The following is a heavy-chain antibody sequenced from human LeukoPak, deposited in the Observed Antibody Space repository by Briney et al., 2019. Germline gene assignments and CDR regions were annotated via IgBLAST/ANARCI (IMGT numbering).Heavy chain of an antibody. Sequence: ASVKVSCKASGYTFTTYALNWVRQAPGQGLEWMGWINTNTGNPTYAQGFTGRFVFSLDTSVSTAYLQIFSLKVEDTAVYYCARDSFTDGASTFDIWGQGTMVTVSS. CDR2: INTNTGNP. CDR1: GYTFTTYA. CDR3: ARDSFTDGASTFDI. D-gene: IGHD3-16*01. V-gene: IGHV7-4-1*01. J-gene: IGHJ3*02.